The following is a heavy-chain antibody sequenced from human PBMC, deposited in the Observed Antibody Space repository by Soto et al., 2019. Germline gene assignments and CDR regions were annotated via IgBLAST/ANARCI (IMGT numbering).Heavy chain of an antibody. D-gene: IGHD3-10*01. Sequence: GGSLRLSCAASGFSFSSYWMHWVRQGPGKGLVWVSRVSSDGISKNYADSVKGRFIISRDNAKSTLYLQMNSLRAEDTAVYYCSRGYASGSYYTLDPWGQGNQVTVSS. CDR2: VSSDGISK. CDR1: GFSFSSYW. J-gene: IGHJ5*02. CDR3: SRGYASGSYYTLDP. V-gene: IGHV3-74*01.